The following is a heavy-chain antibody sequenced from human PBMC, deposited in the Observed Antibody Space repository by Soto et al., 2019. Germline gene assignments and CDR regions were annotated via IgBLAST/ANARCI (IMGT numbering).Heavy chain of an antibody. Sequence: SETLSLTCTVSGGSISSGGYYWSWIRQHPGKGLEWIGYIYYSGSTYYNPSLKSRVTISVDTSKNQCSLKLSSVTAADTAVYYCARDKRQVRYFDHGLADYYYGMDVWGQGTTVTVSS. CDR1: GGSISSGGYY. CDR2: IYYSGST. J-gene: IGHJ6*02. D-gene: IGHD3-9*01. CDR3: ARDKRQVRYFDHGLADYYYGMDV. V-gene: IGHV4-31*03.